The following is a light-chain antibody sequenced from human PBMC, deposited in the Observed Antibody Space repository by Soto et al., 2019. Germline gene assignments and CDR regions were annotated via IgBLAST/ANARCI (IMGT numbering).Light chain of an antibody. Sequence: QSVLTQPASVSGSPGQSITISCTGTSSDVGGYNYVSWYQQHPGKAPKLMIYEVSNRPSGVSNRFSGSKSGNTASLTISGLQAEDEADYYCSSYTSSSLVWVFGGGTKVTVL. CDR1: SSDVGGYNY. CDR2: EVS. CDR3: SSYTSSSLVWV. J-gene: IGLJ3*02. V-gene: IGLV2-14*01.